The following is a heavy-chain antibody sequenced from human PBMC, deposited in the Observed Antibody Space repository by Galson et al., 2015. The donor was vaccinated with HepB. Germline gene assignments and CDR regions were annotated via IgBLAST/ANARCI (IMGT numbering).Heavy chain of an antibody. CDR3: ATEGKNTDLWLDP. V-gene: IGHV1-69*13. D-gene: IGHD2/OR15-2a*01. Sequence: SVKVSCKASGGIFRTSSILWVRQAPGQGLEWVGGINPIFRVSNYAQRFQGRVTITADESATTAYMELTSLRSEDTAIYYCATEGKNTDLWLDPWGQGTLLIVSS. CDR1: GGIFRTSS. J-gene: IGHJ5*02. CDR2: INPIFRVS.